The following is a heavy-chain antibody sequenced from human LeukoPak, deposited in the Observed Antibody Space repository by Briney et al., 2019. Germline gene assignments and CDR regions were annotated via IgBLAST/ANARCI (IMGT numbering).Heavy chain of an antibody. Sequence: PSETLSLTCAISGGSISSNYWSWIRQPPGKGLEWIGYCHYSGNTNYNPSLKSRATIAVDMSKNQFSPTLNSVTAADTAVYYCARSASSTSRSAFDIWGQGTRVTASS. CDR3: ARSASSTSRSAFDI. CDR1: GGSISSNY. CDR2: CHYSGNT. J-gene: IGHJ3*02. V-gene: IGHV4-59*13.